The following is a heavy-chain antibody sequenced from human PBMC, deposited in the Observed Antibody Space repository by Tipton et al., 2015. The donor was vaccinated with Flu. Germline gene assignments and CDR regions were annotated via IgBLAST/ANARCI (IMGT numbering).Heavy chain of an antibody. Sequence: QLVQSGAEVKKPGASVKVSCKASGYTFTTYYMHWVRQAPGQGLEWMGMINPRGGTTDYAQKFQDRITVTRDTSTSTVYMELSSLRSEDTALYFCARDWNQLLGPYWGQGSLVTVSS. V-gene: IGHV1-46*01. CDR1: GYTFTTYY. CDR2: INPRGGTT. D-gene: IGHD2-2*01. J-gene: IGHJ4*02. CDR3: ARDWNQLLGPY.